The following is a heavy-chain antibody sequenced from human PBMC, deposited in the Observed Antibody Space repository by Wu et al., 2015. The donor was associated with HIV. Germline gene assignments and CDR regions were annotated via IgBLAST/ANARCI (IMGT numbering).Heavy chain of an antibody. D-gene: IGHD2-15*01. CDR2: INPNSGGT. Sequence: QVQLVQSGAEVKKPGASVKVSCKASGYTFTGYYMHWVRQAPGRGLEWMGWINPNSGGTKYAQKFQGRVTMTRDTSISTAYMELSRLRSDDTAVYYCARARRAAVLKEFDYWGQGTLVTVSS. CDR1: GYTFTGYY. CDR3: ARARRAAVLKEFDY. V-gene: IGHV1-2*02. J-gene: IGHJ4*02.